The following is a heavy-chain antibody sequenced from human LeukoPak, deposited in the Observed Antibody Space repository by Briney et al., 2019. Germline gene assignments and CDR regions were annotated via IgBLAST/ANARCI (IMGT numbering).Heavy chain of an antibody. V-gene: IGHV3-23*01. Sequence: GGSLRLSCAASGFTFSSYAMSWVRQAPGKGLEWVSAISGSGGSTYYADSVKGRFTISRDNSKNTLYLQMNSLRAEDTAVYYCAKGYYDYVWGSYYFDYWGQGILVTVAS. J-gene: IGHJ4*02. D-gene: IGHD3-16*01. CDR3: AKGYYDYVWGSYYFDY. CDR1: GFTFSSYA. CDR2: ISGSGGST.